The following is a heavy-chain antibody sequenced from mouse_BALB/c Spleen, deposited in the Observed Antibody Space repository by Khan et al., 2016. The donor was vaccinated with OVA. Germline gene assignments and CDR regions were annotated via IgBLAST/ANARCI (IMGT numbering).Heavy chain of an antibody. CDR1: GHTFTKYG. CDR3: ARPPYCSYVMDN. J-gene: IGHJ4*01. V-gene: IGHV9-3-1*01. D-gene: IGHD2-10*01. CDR2: INTYTGEP. Sequence: QIQLVQSGPELKKPGETVKISCKASGHTFTKYGMNWVKQAPGKGLKWMGWINTYTGEPTYADDFTGRFAFSLETSASTAYLQFNNLKNKDTATYCCARPPYCSYVMDNWGQGTSVTVSS.